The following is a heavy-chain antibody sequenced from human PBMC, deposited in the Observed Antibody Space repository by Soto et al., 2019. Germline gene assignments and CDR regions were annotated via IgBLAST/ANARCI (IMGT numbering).Heavy chain of an antibody. CDR1: GGTFSSYA. D-gene: IGHD2-15*01. Sequence: QVQLVQSGAEVKKPGSSVKVSCKASGGTFSSYAISWVRQAPGQGLEWMGGIIPIFGTANCAQKFQGRVTITADESTSTAYMELSSLRSEDTAVYYCARVVYCSGGSCYSLSGAFDIWGQGTMVTVSS. CDR2: IIPIFGTA. V-gene: IGHV1-69*01. CDR3: ARVVYCSGGSCYSLSGAFDI. J-gene: IGHJ3*02.